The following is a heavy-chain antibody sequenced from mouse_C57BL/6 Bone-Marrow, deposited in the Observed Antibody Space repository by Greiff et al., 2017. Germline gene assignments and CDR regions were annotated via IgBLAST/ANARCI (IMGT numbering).Heavy chain of an antibody. CDR2: IYPGDGDT. Sequence: VQRVESGAELVKPGASVKISCKASGYAFSSYWMNWVKQRPGKGLEWIGQIYPGDGDTNYNGKFKGKATLTADKSSSTAYMQLSSLTSEDSAVYFCAREGGNPAWFAYWGQGTLVTVSA. D-gene: IGHD1-1*02. J-gene: IGHJ3*01. V-gene: IGHV1-80*01. CDR3: AREGGNPAWFAY. CDR1: GYAFSSYW.